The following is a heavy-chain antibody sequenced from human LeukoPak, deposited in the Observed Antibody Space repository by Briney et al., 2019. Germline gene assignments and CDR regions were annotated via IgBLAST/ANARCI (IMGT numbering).Heavy chain of an antibody. J-gene: IGHJ6*02. CDR1: GYTFTSYD. CDR2: MNPNSGNT. D-gene: IGHD1-26*01. V-gene: IGHV1-8*01. Sequence: ASVKVSCKASGYTFTSYDINWVRQATGQGLEWMGWMNPNSGNTGYAQKFQGRVTMTRNTSISTAYMELSSLRSEDTAVYYCARGFPSGRYSTTEYYYYYYGMDVWGQGTTVTVSS. CDR3: ARGFPSGRYSTTEYYYYYYGMDV.